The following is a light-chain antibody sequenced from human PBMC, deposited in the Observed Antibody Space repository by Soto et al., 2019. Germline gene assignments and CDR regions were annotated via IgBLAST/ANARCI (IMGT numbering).Light chain of an antibody. J-gene: IGKJ4*01. Sequence: DSVMTQSPDSLAVSLGERATINCKSSQSVLHSSNNKNYLTWYQQKPGQPPKLLIYWASTRESGVPDRFSGSGSGTDFTLTISSLQAEDVAVYYCQQSYTIPVTFGGGTKVDNK. CDR3: QQSYTIPVT. CDR1: QSVLHSSNNKNY. V-gene: IGKV4-1*01. CDR2: WAS.